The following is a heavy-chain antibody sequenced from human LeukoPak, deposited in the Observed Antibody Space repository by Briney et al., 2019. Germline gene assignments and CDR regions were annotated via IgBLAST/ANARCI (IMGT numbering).Heavy chain of an antibody. V-gene: IGHV1-58*01. CDR1: GFTFTSSA. D-gene: IGHD2-2*01. CDR2: IVVGSGNT. Sequence: SVKVSCKASGFTFTSSAVQWVRQARGQRLEWIGWIVVGSGNTNYAQKFQERVTITRDMSTSTAYMELSSLRSEDTAVYYCAAAKSRVEDIVVVPAARNYYYYYMDVWGKGTTVTVSS. CDR3: AAAKSRVEDIVVVPAARNYYYYYMDV. J-gene: IGHJ6*03.